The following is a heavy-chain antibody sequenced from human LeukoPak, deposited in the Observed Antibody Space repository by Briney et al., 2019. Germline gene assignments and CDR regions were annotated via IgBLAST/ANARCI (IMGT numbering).Heavy chain of an antibody. Sequence: GGSLRLSCTASGFTFSYAWMSWVRQAPGKGLEWVGRIKSIHDGGTTDYSAPVKGRFFVSRDDSKNIVSLQMNSLKTEDTGVYYCTTLGINILGEHSWSQGSLVTVSS. V-gene: IGHV3-15*01. CDR1: GFTFSYAW. J-gene: IGHJ4*02. CDR2: IKSIHDGGTT. CDR3: TTLGINILGEHS. D-gene: IGHD2-21*01.